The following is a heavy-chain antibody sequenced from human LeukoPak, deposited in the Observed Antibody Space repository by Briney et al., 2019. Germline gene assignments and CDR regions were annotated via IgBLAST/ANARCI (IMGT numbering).Heavy chain of an antibody. V-gene: IGHV1-18*01. CDR1: GYTFTSFG. D-gene: IGHD1-26*01. CDR2: ISTYNTST. Sequence: ASVKVSCKASGYTFTSFGISWVRQAPGQGLEWMGWISTYNTSTQYAQKLQGRVTMTTDTSASTASMDLRSLTSDDTAVYYCARGWELDYWGQGTLVTVSS. J-gene: IGHJ4*02. CDR3: ARGWELDY.